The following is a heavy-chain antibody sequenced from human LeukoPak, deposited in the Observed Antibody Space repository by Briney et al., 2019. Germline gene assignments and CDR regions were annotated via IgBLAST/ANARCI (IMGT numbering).Heavy chain of an antibody. CDR1: GYTFTSYD. CDR2: MNPNSGNT. CDR3: ARGEEYYDFWSGYHLYYFDY. Sequence: GASVKVSCKASGYTFTSYDINWVRQATGQGLEWMGWMNPNSGNTGYAHKFQGRVTMTRNTSISTAYMELSSLRSEDTAVYYCARGEEYYDFWSGYHLYYFDYWGQGTLVTVSS. D-gene: IGHD3-3*01. V-gene: IGHV1-8*01. J-gene: IGHJ4*02.